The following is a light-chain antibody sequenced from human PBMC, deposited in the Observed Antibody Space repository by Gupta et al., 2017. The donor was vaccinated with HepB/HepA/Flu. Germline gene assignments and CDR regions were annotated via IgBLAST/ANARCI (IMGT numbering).Light chain of an antibody. CDR3: AAWDASLSGWV. CDR2: RNS. CDR1: SSNIGTNS. V-gene: IGLV1-47*01. Sequence: HSVLTQPPSVSGPPRPRVTISCSGSSSNIGTNSVYWFQDLPGTAPKLLIHRNSERPSGVPDRFSGAKSGTSGSLASSGLRAEDEADYYCAAWDASLSGWVFGGGTKLTVL. J-gene: IGLJ3*02.